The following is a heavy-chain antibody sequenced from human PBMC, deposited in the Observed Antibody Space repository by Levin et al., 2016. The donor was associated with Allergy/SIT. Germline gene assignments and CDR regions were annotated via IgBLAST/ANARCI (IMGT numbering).Heavy chain of an antibody. CDR2: ISGSGGST. CDR3: AKGARWELLYYYYYMDV. V-gene: IGHV3-23*01. Sequence: GGSLRLSCAASGFTFSSYAMSWVRQAPGKGLEWVSAISGSGGSTYYADSVKGRFTISRDNSKNTLYLQMNSLRAEDTAVYYCAKGARWELLYYYYYMDVWGKGTTVTVSS. CDR1: GFTFSSYA. J-gene: IGHJ6*03. D-gene: IGHD1-26*01.